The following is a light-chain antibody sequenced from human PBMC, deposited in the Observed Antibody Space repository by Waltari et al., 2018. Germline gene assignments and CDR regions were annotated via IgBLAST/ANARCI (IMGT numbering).Light chain of an antibody. V-gene: IGLV3-1*01. CDR2: QDT. CDR3: QAWDTSTYHVV. J-gene: IGLJ2*01. CDR1: KLGDKY. Sequence: SYELTQPPSVSVYPGQTASITCSGNKLGDKYACWYQQKPGQSPVVVLYQDTKRPSGFPERFSGSNSGNTATLTISGTQAMDEADYYCQAWDTSTYHVVFGGGTKLTVL.